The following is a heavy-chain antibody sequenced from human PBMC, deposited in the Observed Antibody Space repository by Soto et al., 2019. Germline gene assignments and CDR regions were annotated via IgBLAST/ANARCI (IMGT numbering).Heavy chain of an antibody. D-gene: IGHD6-19*01. J-gene: IGHJ4*02. CDR3: ERPFDSIGRNEY. Sequence: GESRKISCKGSVYSFTSYCIGWVRQMPVKGLEWMGIIWPGASDTRYSPSFQGQVTISADKSINTAYLQWNSLKASDTAMYYCERPFDSIGRNEYWGPGTMVTVSS. CDR1: VYSFTSYC. V-gene: IGHV5-51*01. CDR2: IWPGASDT.